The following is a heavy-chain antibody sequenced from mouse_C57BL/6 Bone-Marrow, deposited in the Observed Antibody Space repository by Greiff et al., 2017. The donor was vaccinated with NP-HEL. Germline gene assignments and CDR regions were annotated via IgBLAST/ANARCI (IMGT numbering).Heavy chain of an antibody. CDR2: IYPGSGST. V-gene: IGHV1-55*01. CDR3: ARSDYGSSSWFAY. J-gene: IGHJ3*01. Sequence: QVQLQQPGAELVKPGASVKMSYKASGYTFTSYWITWVKQRPGQGLEWIGDIYPGSGSTNYNEKFKSKATLTVDTSSSTAYMQLSSLTSEDSAVYYCARSDYGSSSWFAYWGQGTLVTVSA. D-gene: IGHD1-1*01. CDR1: GYTFTSYW.